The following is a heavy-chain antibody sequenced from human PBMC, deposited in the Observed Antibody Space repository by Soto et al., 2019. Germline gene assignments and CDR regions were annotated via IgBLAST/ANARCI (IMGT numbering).Heavy chain of an antibody. J-gene: IGHJ6*03. CDR2: IYYNGST. V-gene: IGHV4-59*08. D-gene: IGHD2-2*01. CDR1: GASINNCY. Sequence: SETLSLTCTVSGASINNCYWSWIRQSPGKGLEWIGYIYYNGSTNYNPSLKSRVTISIDTSKKQFSLKVSSVTAADTAVYYCARHWPYCTSSNCYRPYYYYYMDAWGKGTTVT. CDR3: ARHWPYCTSSNCYRPYYYYYMDA.